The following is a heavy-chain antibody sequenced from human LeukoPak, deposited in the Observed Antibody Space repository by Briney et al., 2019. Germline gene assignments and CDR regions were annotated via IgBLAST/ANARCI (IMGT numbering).Heavy chain of an antibody. CDR3: ARQPPRYYDSSAAVAFDI. CDR2: IYPGDSDT. D-gene: IGHD3-22*01. J-gene: IGHJ3*02. V-gene: IGHV5-51*01. CDR1: GYSFTSYW. Sequence: GESLKISCKGSGYSFTSYWIGWVRQMPGKGLEWMGIIYPGDSDTRYSPSFQGQVTISADKSISTAYLQWSGLKASDTAMYFCARQPPRYYDSSAAVAFDIWGQGTMVTVSS.